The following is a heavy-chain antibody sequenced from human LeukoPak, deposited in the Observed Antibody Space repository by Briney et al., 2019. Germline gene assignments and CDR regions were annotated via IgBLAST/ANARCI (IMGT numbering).Heavy chain of an antibody. Sequence: GASLKISCKASGYSFTSYWICWVRQMPGEGLQWMGRIDPSDSDTNYSPSFQGHVTTSADKSISTAYLQWSSLKASDTAMYFCARHVNWRSGQSWFDPWGQGTLVTVSS. J-gene: IGHJ5*02. CDR2: IDPSDSDT. CDR1: GYSFTSYW. V-gene: IGHV5-10-1*01. D-gene: IGHD3-10*01. CDR3: ARHVNWRSGQSWFDP.